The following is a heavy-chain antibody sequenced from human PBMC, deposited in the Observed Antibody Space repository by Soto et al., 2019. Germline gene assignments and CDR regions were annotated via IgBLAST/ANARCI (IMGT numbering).Heavy chain of an antibody. J-gene: IGHJ4*02. CDR3: ARGYRIQLWTYFDY. V-gene: IGHV1-3*01. Sequence: HGPGQRLEWMGWINAGNGNTKYSQKFQGRVTITRDTSASTAYMELSSLRSEDTAVYYCARGYRIQLWTYFDYWGQGTLVTVSS. D-gene: IGHD5-18*01. CDR2: INAGNGNT.